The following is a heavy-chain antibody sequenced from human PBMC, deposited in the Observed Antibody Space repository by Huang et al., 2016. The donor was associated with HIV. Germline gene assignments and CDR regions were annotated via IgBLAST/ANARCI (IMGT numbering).Heavy chain of an antibody. CDR2: IFYDVSKE. V-gene: IGHV3-30-3*01. CDR1: GFTFSGYN. Sequence: QEQLVESGGGVVRPGRSLRLSCAASGFTFSGYNMHWVRQAPGKGLEWLALIFYDVSKEYYADSVKGRFTISRDNSRNTLYLQMTSLRPEDTAIYFCASPYLVSGIHAFDLWGQGTMVTVSS. D-gene: IGHD1-26*01. J-gene: IGHJ3*01. CDR3: ASPYLVSGIHAFDL.